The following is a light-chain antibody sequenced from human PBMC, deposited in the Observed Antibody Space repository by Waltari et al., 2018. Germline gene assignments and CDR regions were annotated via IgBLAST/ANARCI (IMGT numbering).Light chain of an antibody. V-gene: IGLV2-14*03. J-gene: IGLJ2*01. CDR3: SSYISSSTLEL. CDR1: SSDVGHYNY. Sequence: QAALTQPASVSGSPGQSITISCTRTSSDVGHYNYVPWYQQHPGKAPTLIIFHVSNRPSWVSNRFSGSKSGNTASLTISGLQAEDEADYYCSSYISSSTLELFGGGTSLTVL. CDR2: HVS.